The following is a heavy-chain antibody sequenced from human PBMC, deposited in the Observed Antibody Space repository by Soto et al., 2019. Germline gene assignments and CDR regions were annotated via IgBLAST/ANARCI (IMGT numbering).Heavy chain of an antibody. D-gene: IGHD6-13*01. J-gene: IGHJ4*02. CDR3: AHTYTRSWYTFGY. Sequence: TLSHTCTVSGGSSSSYYWIWIRQPPGKGLEWLALIFWNDDNRYSPSLKSRLTITKDTSKNQVVLTMTSMDPVDTATYYCAHTYTRSWYTFGYWGQGTLVTVSS. CDR2: IFWNDDN. CDR1: GGSSSSYYW. V-gene: IGHV2-5*01.